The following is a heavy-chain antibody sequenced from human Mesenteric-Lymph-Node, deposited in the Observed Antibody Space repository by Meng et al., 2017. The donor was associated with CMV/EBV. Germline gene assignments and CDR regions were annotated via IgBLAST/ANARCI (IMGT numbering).Heavy chain of an antibody. CDR1: GFTFSSYW. CDR3: ARPYCSSTRCPLDY. CDR2: INSDGSST. D-gene: IGHD2-2*01. V-gene: IGHV3-74*01. J-gene: IGHJ4*02. Sequence: GESLKISCAASGFTFSSYWMHWVRQVPGKGLVWVSRINSDGSSTTYADSVKGRFTVSRDNAKNTLYLQMNSLRAEDTAVYYCARPYCSSTRCPLDYWGQGALVTVSS.